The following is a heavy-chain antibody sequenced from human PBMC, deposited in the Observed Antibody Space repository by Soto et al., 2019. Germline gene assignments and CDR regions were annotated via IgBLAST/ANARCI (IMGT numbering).Heavy chain of an antibody. CDR1: GYSISSSNW. CDR3: ARSAVAITSVGYFDY. V-gene: IGHV4-28*01. J-gene: IGHJ4*02. Sequence: QVQLQESGPGLVKPSDTLSLTCAVSGYSISSSNWWGWIRQPPGKGLEWIGYIYYSGSTYYNPSLKSRVNMSVDTSKNQFSLKLSSVTAVDTAVYYCARSAVAITSVGYFDYWGQGTLVTVSS. D-gene: IGHD3-22*01. CDR2: IYYSGST.